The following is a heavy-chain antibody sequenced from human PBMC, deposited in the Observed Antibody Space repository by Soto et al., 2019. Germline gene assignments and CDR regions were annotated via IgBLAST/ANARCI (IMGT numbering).Heavy chain of an antibody. Sequence: GSLRLSCSASGFNFRSYAMHWVRPAPGKGLEYVSGVRGNGDPPFYADSVKGRFTISRDNSKNTLYLQMSSLSADDTAVYYCVKSRGGNNFDFFDWGQGALVTVS. D-gene: IGHD5-12*01. CDR1: GFNFRSYA. J-gene: IGHJ4*02. CDR2: VRGNGDPP. V-gene: IGHV3-64D*06. CDR3: VKSRGGNNFDFFD.